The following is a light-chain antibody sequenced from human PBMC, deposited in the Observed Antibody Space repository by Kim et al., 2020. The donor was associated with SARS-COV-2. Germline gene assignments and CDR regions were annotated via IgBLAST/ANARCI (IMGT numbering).Light chain of an antibody. CDR1: QSVSSSH. J-gene: IGKJ2*01. CDR3: PQYGSSQYS. CDR2: GAS. V-gene: IGKV3-20*01. Sequence: EIVLTQSPGTLSLSPGERATLSCRASQSVSSSHLAWYQQKPGQAPRLLIYGASSRATGIPDRFSGSGSGTDFTLTISRLEPEDFAVYYCPQYGSSQYSFGEGPKLEI.